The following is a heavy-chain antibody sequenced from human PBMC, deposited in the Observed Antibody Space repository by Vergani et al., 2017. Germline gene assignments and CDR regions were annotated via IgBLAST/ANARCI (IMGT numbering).Heavy chain of an antibody. Sequence: EVQLVESGGGLVKPGGSLRLSCAASGFTFSSYSMNWVRQAPGKGLEWVSSISSSSSYIYYADSVKGRFTISRDNAKNSLYLQMNSLRAEDTAVYYCARVYSSGWYSNDYYGMDVWGQGTTVTVSS. J-gene: IGHJ6*02. V-gene: IGHV3-21*01. CDR1: GFTFSSYS. CDR3: ARVYSSGWYSNDYYGMDV. CDR2: ISSSSSYI. D-gene: IGHD6-19*01.